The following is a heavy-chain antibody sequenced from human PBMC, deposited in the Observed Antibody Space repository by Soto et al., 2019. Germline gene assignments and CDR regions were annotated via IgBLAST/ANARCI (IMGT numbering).Heavy chain of an antibody. V-gene: IGHV3-30*03. CDR1: GFNLNTYG. Sequence: GGSLRLSCVASGFNLNTYGIYWVLQAPGKGLQWVAQILYDGSKKHYADSVRGRFTITRDNSKNTVYLQTDSLRVDDTAMYYCVRDLALMADYWGQGTLVTVCS. CDR2: ILYDGSKK. CDR3: VRDLALMADY. D-gene: IGHD3-16*01. J-gene: IGHJ4*02.